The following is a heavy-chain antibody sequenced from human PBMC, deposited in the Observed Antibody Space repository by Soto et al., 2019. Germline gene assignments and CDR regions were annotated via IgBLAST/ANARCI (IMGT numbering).Heavy chain of an antibody. CDR2: IYWDDDK. D-gene: IGHD5-18*01. CDR3: AHIPIPRWLLVY. J-gene: IGHJ4*02. V-gene: IGHV2-5*02. Sequence: QITLKESGPTLVKPTQTLTLTCTFSGFSLSTSGVGVGWIRQPPGKALEWLALIYWDDDKRYSPSLKSRLTITKDTSKNQVVLTMTNMDPVDTATYYRAHIPIPRWLLVYWGQGTLVTVSS. CDR1: GFSLSTSGVG.